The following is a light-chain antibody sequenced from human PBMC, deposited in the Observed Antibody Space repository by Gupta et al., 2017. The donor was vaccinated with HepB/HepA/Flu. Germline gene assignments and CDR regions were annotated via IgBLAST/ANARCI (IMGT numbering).Light chain of an antibody. J-gene: IGKJ1*01. V-gene: IGKV1-12*01. CDR3: QQGKSFPWT. Sequence: DLQITQSPSSLSASLRDRFTITCRGSQGISRKLVWYQQKAGNAPNLLIYGASRVQSGVPARCSGSGSGTEFTLTSSSLKTEDFAADYCQQGKSFPWTCGQGTKVEIK. CDR2: GAS. CDR1: QGISRK.